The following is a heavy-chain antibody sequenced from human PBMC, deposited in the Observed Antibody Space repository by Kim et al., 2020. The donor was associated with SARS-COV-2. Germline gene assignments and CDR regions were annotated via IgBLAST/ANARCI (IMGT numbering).Heavy chain of an antibody. J-gene: IGHJ4*02. Sequence: GDGYTKYSAEFQGRVTFTRDTSASTAYMELSSLRSEDSAVFYCLGGYYFDYWGQGTLVTVSS. CDR3: LGGYYFDY. D-gene: IGHD2-15*01. V-gene: IGHV1-3*01. CDR2: GDGYT.